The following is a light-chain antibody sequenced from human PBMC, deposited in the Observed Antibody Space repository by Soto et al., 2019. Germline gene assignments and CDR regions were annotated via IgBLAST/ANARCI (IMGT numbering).Light chain of an antibody. V-gene: IGKV3-20*01. CDR2: GAS. J-gene: IGKJ5*01. Sequence: EIVMTRSPANRSMSPGERATLSCRASQSVSSNLAWYQQKPGQAPRLLIYGASSRATGIPDRFSGSGSGTDFTLIISRLEPEDFAVYYCQQYGSSPPTFGHGARLE. CDR3: QQYGSSPPT. CDR1: QSVSSN.